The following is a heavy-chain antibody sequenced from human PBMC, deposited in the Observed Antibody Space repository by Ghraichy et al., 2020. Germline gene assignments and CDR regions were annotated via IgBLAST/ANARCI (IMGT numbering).Heavy chain of an antibody. D-gene: IGHD3-22*01. V-gene: IGHV4-59*01. CDR3: AGDKVDRAGSNGMDV. Sequence: SETPSLTCTVSGVSKRSYCWSWIRQSPGKGLEWIGYICDRGSTNYNPSLKSRVTISEDTSKDQFSLNLNSVTAADTAVYYWAGDKVDRAGSNGMDVWGQGTIVSVSS. J-gene: IGHJ6*02. CDR1: GVSKRSYC. CDR2: ICDRGST.